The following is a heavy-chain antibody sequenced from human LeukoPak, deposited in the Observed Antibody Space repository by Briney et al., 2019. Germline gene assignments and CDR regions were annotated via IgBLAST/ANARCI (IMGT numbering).Heavy chain of an antibody. J-gene: IGHJ4*02. Sequence: GGSLRLSCAAPGFTFSSYEVNWVRQAPGKGLEWVSYISPSGSTIYYADSVKGRFTISRDNAKNSLYLQMNSLRAEDTAVYYCARLPHYWGQGTLVTVSS. CDR2: ISPSGSTI. V-gene: IGHV3-48*03. CDR3: ARLPHY. D-gene: IGHD1-26*01. CDR1: GFTFSSYE.